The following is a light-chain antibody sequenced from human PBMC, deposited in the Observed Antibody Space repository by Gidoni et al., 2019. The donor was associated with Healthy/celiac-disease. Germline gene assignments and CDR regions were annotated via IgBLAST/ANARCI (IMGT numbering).Light chain of an antibody. CDR3: QQSYSTPLT. CDR2: AAS. Sequence: DIQMTQPPPSLSASVGYRVTITCRESQSINSYLDWYQQKPGKAPKLLIYAASSLQSGVPSRFSGSGSGTDFTLTISSLQPEDFATYYCQQSYSTPLTFGGXTKVEIK. V-gene: IGKV1-39*01. J-gene: IGKJ4*01. CDR1: QSINSY.